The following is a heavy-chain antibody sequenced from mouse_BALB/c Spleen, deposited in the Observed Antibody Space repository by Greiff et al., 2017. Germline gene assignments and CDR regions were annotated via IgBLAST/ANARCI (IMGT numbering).Heavy chain of an antibody. V-gene: IGHV2-9*02. J-gene: IGHJ3*01. CDR3: ARDRGGYDGAWFAY. CDR2: IWAGGST. CDR1: GFSLTSYG. D-gene: IGHD2-14*01. Sequence: VAPSQSLSITCTVSGFSLTSYGVHWVRQPPGKGLEWLGVIWAGGSTNYNSALMSRLSISKDNSKSQVFLKMNSLQTDDTAMYYCARDRGGYDGAWFAYWGQGTLVTVSA.